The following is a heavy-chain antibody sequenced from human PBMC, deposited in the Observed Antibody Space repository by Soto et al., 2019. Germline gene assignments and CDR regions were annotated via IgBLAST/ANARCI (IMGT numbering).Heavy chain of an antibody. CDR1: GFTFGSYA. CDR3: AKEGPMLTGTTSSLYYFDY. J-gene: IGHJ4*02. V-gene: IGHV3-23*01. CDR2: IRGSAGDT. Sequence: EVQLLESGGGLVQPGGSLRLSCAASGFTFGSYAMSWVRQAPGKGLEWVSAIRGSAGDTYYANFVKGRFTISRDNSKNTLYLQMNSLRPEDTAVYYCAKEGPMLTGTTSSLYYFDYWGQGTVVTVSS. D-gene: IGHD1-7*01.